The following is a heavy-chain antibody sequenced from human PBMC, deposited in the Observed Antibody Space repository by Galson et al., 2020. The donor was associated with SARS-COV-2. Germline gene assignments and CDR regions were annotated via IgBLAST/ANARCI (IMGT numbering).Heavy chain of an antibody. J-gene: IGHJ4*02. CDR1: GDSISSTHYY. CDR2: IYYSGTT. D-gene: IGHD2-21*01. V-gene: IGHV4-31*03. Sequence: SETLSLPCSVSGDSISSTHYYWSWIRQHPEKGLEWIGYIYYSGTTYYNPSLKSRVSLSVDTSKDQFSLTVNSVTAADTAVYYCARMRIVAACFDYWGQGALVTGSS. CDR3: ARMRIVAACFDY.